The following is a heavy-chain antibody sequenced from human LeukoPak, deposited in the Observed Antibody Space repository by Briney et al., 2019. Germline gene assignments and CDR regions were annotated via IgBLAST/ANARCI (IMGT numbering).Heavy chain of an antibody. Sequence: ASAKVSCKASGGTFSSYGISWVRQAPGQGLEWMGWISAYNGNTNYAQKLQGRVTMTTDTSTSTAYMELRSLRSDDTAVYYCARVADSSAIMDVWGKGTTVTVSS. CDR1: GGTFSSYG. V-gene: IGHV1-18*01. D-gene: IGHD3-22*01. CDR2: ISAYNGNT. CDR3: ARVADSSAIMDV. J-gene: IGHJ6*03.